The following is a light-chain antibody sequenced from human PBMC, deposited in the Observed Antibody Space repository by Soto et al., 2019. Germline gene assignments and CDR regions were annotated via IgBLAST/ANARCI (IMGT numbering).Light chain of an antibody. CDR1: QSISSW. J-gene: IGKJ1*01. CDR3: QQYNSYSRT. V-gene: IGKV1-5*03. CDR2: KAS. Sequence: DIQMTQSPSTLSASVGDRVTITCRASQSISSWLAWYQQKPGKAPKLLIYKASSLEIGVPSRFSGSGSGTEFTLTIISLQPDDFATYYCQQYNSYSRTFGQGTKVEIK.